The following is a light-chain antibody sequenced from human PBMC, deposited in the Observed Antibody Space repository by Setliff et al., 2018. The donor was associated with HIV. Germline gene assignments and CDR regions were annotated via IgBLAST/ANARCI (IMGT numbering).Light chain of an antibody. CDR2: EVT. CDR1: SSDVGAYNY. Sequence: QSVLTQPPSASGSPGQSVTISCTGTSSDVGAYNYVSWYQQHPGKAPKLMIYEVTKRPSGVPDRFSGSKSGNTASLTISGLQAEDEADYYCSSYTNTITLYVFGSGTKV. V-gene: IGLV2-8*01. CDR3: SSYTNTITLYV. J-gene: IGLJ1*01.